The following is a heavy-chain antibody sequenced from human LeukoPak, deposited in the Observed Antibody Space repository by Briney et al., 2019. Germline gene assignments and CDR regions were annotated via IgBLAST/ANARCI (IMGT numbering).Heavy chain of an antibody. Sequence: GGFLRLSCAASGFTFTSYSMSWVRQAPGKGLEWVSGTSDRGDYTYYADSVKGRFTISRDNSKNTLYLQMNSLRAEDTALYLCAKRAQYNGNYPLDYWGQGTLVTVSS. CDR2: TSDRGDYT. CDR1: GFTFTSYS. D-gene: IGHD1-26*01. CDR3: AKRAQYNGNYPLDY. J-gene: IGHJ4*02. V-gene: IGHV3-23*01.